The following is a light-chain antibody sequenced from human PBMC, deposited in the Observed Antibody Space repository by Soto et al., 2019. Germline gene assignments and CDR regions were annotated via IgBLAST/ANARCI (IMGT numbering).Light chain of an antibody. CDR3: SSYTASSTYV. CDR1: SSDVGYYNY. Sequence: QSALTQPASVSGSPGQSITISCTGTSSDVGYYNYVSWFQEHPGKAPKLMIYEVSNRPSGVANRFSGSKSGNTASLTISGLHAEDEADYYCSSYTASSTYVFATGTKVTVL. CDR2: EVS. V-gene: IGLV2-14*01. J-gene: IGLJ1*01.